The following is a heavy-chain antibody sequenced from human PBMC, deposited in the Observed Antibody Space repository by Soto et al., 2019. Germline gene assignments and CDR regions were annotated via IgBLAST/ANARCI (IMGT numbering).Heavy chain of an antibody. J-gene: IGHJ4*02. CDR1: SGSINSIEW. CDR3: ARASPGDYYGGAFFDS. Sequence: SSETLSLTCVVSSGSINSIEWWSWVRQPPGKRLEWIGEIFHSGSTNYNPSLKSRVTFSVDKSKNQFSLKLNSLTAADTAVYFCARASPGDYYGGAFFDSWGPGLLVTVSS. D-gene: IGHD4-17*01. V-gene: IGHV4-4*02. CDR2: IFHSGST.